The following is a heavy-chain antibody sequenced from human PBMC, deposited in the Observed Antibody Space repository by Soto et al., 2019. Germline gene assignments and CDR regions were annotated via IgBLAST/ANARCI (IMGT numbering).Heavy chain of an antibody. CDR3: ASSRLRYSGYDFPYDFDY. V-gene: IGHV4-59*01. J-gene: IGHJ4*02. CDR1: GGSISSYY. Sequence: PSETLSLTCTVSGGSISSYYWSWIRQPPGKGLEWIGYIYYSGSTNYDPSLKSRVTISVDTSKNQFSLKLSSVTAADTAVYYCASSRLRYSGYDFPYDFDYWGQGTLVTVSS. CDR2: IYYSGST. D-gene: IGHD5-12*01.